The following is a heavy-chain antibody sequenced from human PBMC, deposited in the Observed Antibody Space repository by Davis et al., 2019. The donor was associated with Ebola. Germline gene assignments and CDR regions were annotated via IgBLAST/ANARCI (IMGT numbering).Heavy chain of an antibody. Sequence: GESLKISCAASGFTFSSYGMHWVRQAPGKGLEWVAVISYDGSNKYYADFVKGRFTISRDNSKNTLYLQMNSLRAEDTAVYYCAKGFFTISLVGMDVWGQGTTVTVSS. CDR1: GFTFSSYG. D-gene: IGHD3-9*01. V-gene: IGHV3-30*18. CDR2: ISYDGSNK. J-gene: IGHJ6*02. CDR3: AKGFFTISLVGMDV.